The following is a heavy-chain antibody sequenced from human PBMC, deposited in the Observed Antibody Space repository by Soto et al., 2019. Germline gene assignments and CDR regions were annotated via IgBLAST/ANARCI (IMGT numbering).Heavy chain of an antibody. CDR1: GGSISSSTYY. CDR2: IYYSGST. D-gene: IGHD3-22*01. Sequence: QLQLQESGPGLVKPSETLSLTCTVSGGSISSSTYYWGWIRQPLGKGLEWIGSIYYSGSTYFNPSLKSRVTISVDTSKNQFSLKLSSVTAADTAVYYCGGSGYYYSWDYWDQGTLVTVSS. J-gene: IGHJ4*02. CDR3: GGSGYYYSWDY. V-gene: IGHV4-39*01.